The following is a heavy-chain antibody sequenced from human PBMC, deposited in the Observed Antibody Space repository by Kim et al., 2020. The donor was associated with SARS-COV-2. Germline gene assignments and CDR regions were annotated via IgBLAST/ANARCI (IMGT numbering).Heavy chain of an antibody. Sequence: GGSLRLSCAASGFTFSSYWMSWVRQAPGKGLEWVANIKQDGSEKYYVDSVKGRFTISRDNAKNSLYLQMNSLRAEDTAVYYCARDVRYSYGFFFKADWGQGTLVTVSS. CDR3: ARDVRYSYGFFFKAD. J-gene: IGHJ4*02. CDR1: GFTFSSYW. CDR2: IKQDGSEK. D-gene: IGHD5-18*01. V-gene: IGHV3-7*03.